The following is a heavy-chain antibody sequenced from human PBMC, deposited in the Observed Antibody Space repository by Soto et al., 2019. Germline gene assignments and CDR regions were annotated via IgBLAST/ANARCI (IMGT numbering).Heavy chain of an antibody. CDR1: GGSIXSSIDF. Sequence: SETLSLTCAVSGGSIXSSIDFWGWIRQPTGEGLEWIGSMYYSGTTSYNPSLKTRVSISIDTAKNQFSLRLSSVTAADTAVYYCARHGRGNDVVKYYYYGMEVWGQGTTVTVSS. J-gene: IGHJ6*02. CDR2: MYYSGTT. V-gene: IGHV4-39*01. CDR3: ARHGRGNDVVKYYYYGMEV. D-gene: IGHD1-1*01.